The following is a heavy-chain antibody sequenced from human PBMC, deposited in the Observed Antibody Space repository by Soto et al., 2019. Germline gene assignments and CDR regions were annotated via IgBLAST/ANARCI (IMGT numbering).Heavy chain of an antibody. D-gene: IGHD1-1*01. Sequence: QVHLVQSGAEVKKPGASVKVSCKGSGYTFTSYGITWVRQAPGQGLAWMGWISAHNGNTTYAQKLQGRVTVTRDTSTSTAYMELSSLRSDDTAVYYCARGRYGDYWGQGALVNVSS. CDR2: ISAHNGNT. V-gene: IGHV1-18*01. CDR1: GYTFTSYG. J-gene: IGHJ4*02. CDR3: ARGRYGDY.